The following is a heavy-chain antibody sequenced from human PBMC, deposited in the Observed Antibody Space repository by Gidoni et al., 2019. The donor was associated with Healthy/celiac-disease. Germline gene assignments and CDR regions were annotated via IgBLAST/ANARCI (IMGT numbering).Heavy chain of an antibody. V-gene: IGHV1-8*01. CDR1: GYTFTRYD. Sequence: QVQLVQSGAAVKKPGASVKVSCKASGYTFTRYDINCVRQATGQGLEWMGWMNPNSGNTGYAQKFQGRVTMTRNTSISTAYMELSSLRSEDTAVYYCARGRGSSWYLDYWGQGTLVTVPS. CDR3: ARGRGSSWYLDY. CDR2: MNPNSGNT. D-gene: IGHD6-13*01. J-gene: IGHJ4*02.